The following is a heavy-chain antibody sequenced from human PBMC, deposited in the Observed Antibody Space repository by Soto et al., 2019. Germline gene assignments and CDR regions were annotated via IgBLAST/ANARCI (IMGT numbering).Heavy chain of an antibody. J-gene: IGHJ5*02. V-gene: IGHV1-24*01. CDR3: ARDSGSP. D-gene: IGHD3-10*01. CDR1: GYTLTGLS. CDR2: FDPEDGET. Sequence: ASVKVSCKVSGYTLTGLSMHWVRQAPGKGLEWMGGFDPEDGETIYAQKFQGRITITRDTSASTAYMELSSLRSEDTAVYYCARDSGSPWGPGTLVTVSS.